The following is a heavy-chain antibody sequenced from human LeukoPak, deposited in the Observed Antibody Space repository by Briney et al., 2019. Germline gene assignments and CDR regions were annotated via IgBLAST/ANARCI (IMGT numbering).Heavy chain of an antibody. CDR3: ARDLLTYYYDSSGYFDY. CDR2: IYTSGST. V-gene: IGHV4-4*07. J-gene: IGHJ4*02. D-gene: IGHD3-22*01. Sequence: SETLSLTSTVSGGSISSYYWSWIRQPAGKGLEWIGRIYTSGSTNYNPSLKSRVTMSVDTSKNQFSLKLSSVTAADTAVYYCARDLLTYYYDSSGYFDYWGQGTLVTVSS. CDR1: GGSISSYY.